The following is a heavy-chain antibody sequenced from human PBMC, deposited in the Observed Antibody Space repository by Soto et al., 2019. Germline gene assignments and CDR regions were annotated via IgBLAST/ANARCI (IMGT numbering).Heavy chain of an antibody. J-gene: IGHJ3*02. CDR3: VRYCSGGSCPDAFDI. V-gene: IGHV3-73*01. D-gene: IGHD2-15*01. CDR1: GFTFSGSA. Sequence: GGSLRLSCVASGFTFSGSAMHWVRQASGKGLEWVGRIRSKANSDATAYGASVKGRFTISRDDSKNTAYLQMNSLKTEDTAVYYCVRYCSGGSCPDAFDIWGQGTTVTVSS. CDR2: IRSKANSDAT.